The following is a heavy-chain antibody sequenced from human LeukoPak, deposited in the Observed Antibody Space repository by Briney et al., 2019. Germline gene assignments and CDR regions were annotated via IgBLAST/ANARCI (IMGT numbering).Heavy chain of an antibody. CDR1: ADSISSYY. D-gene: IGHD3-10*01. V-gene: IGHV4-59*01. J-gene: IGHJ4*02. CDR3: AKAAKFYYGSQTYYYFDY. CDR2: IYHSGST. Sequence: SETLSLTCTVSADSISSYYWTWIRQPPGKGLEWIGFIYHSGSTNYHPSLKSRVAMSVDTSKSQFSLSLTSVTTADTAVYYCAKAAKFYYGSQTYYYFDYWGQGILVTVSS.